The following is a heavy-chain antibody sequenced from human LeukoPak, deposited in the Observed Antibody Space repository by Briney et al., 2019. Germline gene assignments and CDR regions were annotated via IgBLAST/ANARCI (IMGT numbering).Heavy chain of an antibody. CDR2: INHSGST. Sequence: SETLSLTCAVYSGSFSGYYWSWMRQPPGKGREWIGEINHSGSTNYNPSLKSRVTISVDTSKNQFSLKLSSVTAADTAVYYCARYPIGTTRWNNWFDPWGQGTLVTVSS. CDR3: ARYPIGTTRWNNWFDP. J-gene: IGHJ5*02. CDR1: SGSFSGYY. V-gene: IGHV4-34*01. D-gene: IGHD1-7*01.